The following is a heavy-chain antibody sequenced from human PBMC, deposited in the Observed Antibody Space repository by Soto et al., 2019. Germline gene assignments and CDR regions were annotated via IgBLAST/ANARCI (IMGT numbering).Heavy chain of an antibody. CDR3: AKYYDLSGSYIVDY. CDR1: GFTFSSYG. V-gene: IGHV3-30*18. J-gene: IGHJ4*02. CDR2: ISYDGSNK. D-gene: IGHD1-26*01. Sequence: QVQLVESGGGVVQPGRSLRLSCAASGFTFSSYGMHWVRQAPGKGLEWVAVISYDGSNKYYADSVKGRFTISRDNSKNTLYLQMNSLRDEDTAVYYCAKYYDLSGSYIVDYWGQGTLVTVSS.